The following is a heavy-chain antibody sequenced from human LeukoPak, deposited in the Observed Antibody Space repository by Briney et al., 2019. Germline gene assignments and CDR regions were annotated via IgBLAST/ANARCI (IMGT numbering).Heavy chain of an antibody. D-gene: IGHD2-15*01. CDR3: ARDLAQYCSGGSCYSDGFDY. CDR1: GGSISSSSYY. CDR2: IYYSGST. J-gene: IGHJ4*02. Sequence: PSETLSLTCTVSGGSISSSSYYWGWIRQPPGKGLEWIGSIYYSGSTNYNPSLKSRVTISVDTSKNQFSLKLSSVTAADTAVYYCARDLAQYCSGGSCYSDGFDYWGQGTLVTVSS. V-gene: IGHV4-39*07.